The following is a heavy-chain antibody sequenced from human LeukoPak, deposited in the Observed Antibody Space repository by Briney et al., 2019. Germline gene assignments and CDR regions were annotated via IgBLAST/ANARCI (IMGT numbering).Heavy chain of an antibody. CDR3: AKDHDYDIPYYFDY. D-gene: IGHD3-9*01. CDR2: ISGSGDRR. J-gene: IGHJ4*02. V-gene: IGHV3-23*01. CDR1: GFTFSSYA. Sequence: GGSLRLSCGASGFTFSSYAMSWVRQAPGKGLEWVSGISGSGDRRNYADSVKGRFTISRDISKNTLYLQMNSLRAEDTAVYYCAKDHDYDIPYYFDYWGQGTLVTVSS.